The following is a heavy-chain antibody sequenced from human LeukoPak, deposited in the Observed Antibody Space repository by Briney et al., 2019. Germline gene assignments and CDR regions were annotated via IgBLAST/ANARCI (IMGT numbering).Heavy chain of an antibody. J-gene: IGHJ3*02. Sequence: ASVKVSCKASGGTFSSYAISWVRQAPGQGLEWMGGIIPIFGTANYAQKFQGRVTITADKSTSTAYMELSSLRSEDTAVYYCAKDIEVGATQHYAFDIWGQGTMVTVSS. CDR1: GGTFSSYA. CDR2: IIPIFGTA. V-gene: IGHV1-69*06. CDR3: AKDIEVGATQHYAFDI. D-gene: IGHD1-26*01.